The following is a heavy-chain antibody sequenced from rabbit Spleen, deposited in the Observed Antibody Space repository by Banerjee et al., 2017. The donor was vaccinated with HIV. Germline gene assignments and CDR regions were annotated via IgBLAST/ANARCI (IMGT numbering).Heavy chain of an antibody. D-gene: IGHD2-1*01. CDR3: GRGSATMTMVITGYYLSL. CDR1: GVSFNDKDV. Sequence: QEQLEESGGGLVKPGGSLTLTCKASGVSFNDKDVMCWVRQAPGKGLEWITCINMVTGKSVYASWAKGRFIMSRTSSTKVTLQMTRLTAADTATYFCGRGSATMTMVITGYYLSLWGQGTLVTVS. J-gene: IGHJ4*01. V-gene: IGHV1S45*01. CDR2: INMVTGKS.